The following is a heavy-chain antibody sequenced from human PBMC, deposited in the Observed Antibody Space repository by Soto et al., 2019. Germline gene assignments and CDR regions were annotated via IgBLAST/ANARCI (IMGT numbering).Heavy chain of an antibody. CDR3: ARDWVGIDY. J-gene: IGHJ4*02. V-gene: IGHV1-18*01. D-gene: IGHD1-26*01. CDR1: GYTFTSYG. Sequence: QVQLVQSGAEVKKPGASVKVSCKASGYTFTSYGISWVRQAPGQGREWMGWINPYNGNTNYAQKLQDRVTMTTDTSTNTAYMELRSLRPDDTAVYYCARDWVGIDYWGQGTLVTVSS. CDR2: INPYNGNT.